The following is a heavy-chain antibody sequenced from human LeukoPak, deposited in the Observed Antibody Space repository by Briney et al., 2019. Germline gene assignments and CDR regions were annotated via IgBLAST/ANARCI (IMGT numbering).Heavy chain of an antibody. Sequence: SETLSLTCTVSGGSISSYYWSWIRQPPGKGLEWIGCIYYSASTNYNPSLKSRVTISGDTSKNQFSLKLSSVTAADTAVYYCARVYSSPLHFDYWGQGTLVTVSS. V-gene: IGHV4-59*01. CDR3: ARVYSSPLHFDY. CDR2: IYYSAST. D-gene: IGHD6-6*01. CDR1: GGSISSYY. J-gene: IGHJ4*02.